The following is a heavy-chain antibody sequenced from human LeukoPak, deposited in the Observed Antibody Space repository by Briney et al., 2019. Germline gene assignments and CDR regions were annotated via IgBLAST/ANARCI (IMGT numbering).Heavy chain of an antibody. D-gene: IGHD1-26*01. V-gene: IGHV4-38-2*02. CDR3: ARAGGSYYFDY. Sequence: SETLSLTCTVSGYSISSGYYWGWIRQPPGKGLEWIGSIYHSGSTYYNPSLKGRVTISVDTSKNQFSLKLSSVTTADTAVYYCARAGGSYYFDYWGQGTLVTVSS. CDR2: IYHSGST. CDR1: GYSISSGYY. J-gene: IGHJ4*02.